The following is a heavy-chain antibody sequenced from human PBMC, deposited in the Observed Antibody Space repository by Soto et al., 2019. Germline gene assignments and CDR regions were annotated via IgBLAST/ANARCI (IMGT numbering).Heavy chain of an antibody. CDR1: GFTFSSYG. CDR3: AKDLQWLDGYYYYGMDV. CDR2: ISYDGSNK. J-gene: IGHJ6*02. D-gene: IGHD6-19*01. V-gene: IGHV3-30*18. Sequence: QVQLVESGGGVVQPGRSLRLSCAASGFTFSSYGMHWIRQAPGKGLEWVAVISYDGSNKYYADSVKGRFTISRDNSKNTLYLQMNSLRAEDTAVYYCAKDLQWLDGYYYYGMDVWGQGTTVTVSS.